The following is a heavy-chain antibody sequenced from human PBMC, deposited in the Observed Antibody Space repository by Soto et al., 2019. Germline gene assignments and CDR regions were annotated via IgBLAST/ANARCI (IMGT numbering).Heavy chain of an antibody. Sequence: GGSLRLSCAASGFTFSSYGMHWVRQAPGKGLEWVAVISYDGSNKYYADSVKGRFTISRDNSKNTLYLQMNSLRAEDTAVYYCAREAPGSPPDYWGQGTLVTVSS. V-gene: IGHV3-30*03. CDR2: ISYDGSNK. D-gene: IGHD3-10*01. CDR1: GFTFSSYG. CDR3: AREAPGSPPDY. J-gene: IGHJ4*02.